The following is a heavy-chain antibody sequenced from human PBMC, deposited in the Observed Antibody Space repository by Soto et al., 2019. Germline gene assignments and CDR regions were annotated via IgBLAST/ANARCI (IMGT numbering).Heavy chain of an antibody. D-gene: IGHD5-12*01. V-gene: IGHV1-2*02. Sequence: RASVKVSCKASGYTLTDYYMHWVRQAPGQGLEWMGWINPNTGDTNYAQKFQGRVTMTRDTSISTAYMELSRLRSDDTAVYYCARDPRGYSGYVAYYYGMDVWGQGTTVTVSS. J-gene: IGHJ6*02. CDR2: INPNTGDT. CDR3: ARDPRGYSGYVAYYYGMDV. CDR1: GYTLTDYY.